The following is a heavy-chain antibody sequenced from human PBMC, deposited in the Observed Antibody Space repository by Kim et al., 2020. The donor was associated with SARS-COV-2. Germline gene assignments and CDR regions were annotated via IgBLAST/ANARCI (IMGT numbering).Heavy chain of an antibody. D-gene: IGHD3-10*01. J-gene: IGHJ5*01. CDR1: GFTLNYYG. CDR3: AKSRGSGNHAFDS. V-gene: IGHV3-23*01. CDR2: MNKSGDNT. Sequence: GGSLRLSCAASGFTLNYYGMSWVRQAPGKGLEWVSDMNKSGDNTYYADSVKGRFTISRDNSMNTLYLQMNSLRAEDTAVYYCAKSRGSGNHAFDSWGQGTLVTVSS.